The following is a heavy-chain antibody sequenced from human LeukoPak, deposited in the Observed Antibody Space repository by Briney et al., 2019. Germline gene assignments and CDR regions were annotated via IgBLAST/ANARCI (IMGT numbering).Heavy chain of an antibody. J-gene: IGHJ6*04. Sequence: SETLSLTCTVSVGSVSSGSYYWCWIRQPPGKGLAGIGYLYYSGSTNYNPSLKSRVTISVDTSKNQFSLKLSSVTAADTAVYYCARETTVTTSNYYYYYGMDVWGKGTTVTVSS. CDR2: LYYSGST. V-gene: IGHV4-61*01. CDR1: VGSVSSGSYY. CDR3: ARETTVTTSNYYYYYGMDV. D-gene: IGHD4-17*01.